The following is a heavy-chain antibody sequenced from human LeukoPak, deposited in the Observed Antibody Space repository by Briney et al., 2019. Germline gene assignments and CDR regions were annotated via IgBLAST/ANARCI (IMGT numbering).Heavy chain of an antibody. V-gene: IGHV3-7*01. J-gene: IGHJ6*03. D-gene: IGHD2-2*01. CDR2: IKQDGSEK. Sequence: GGSLRLSCAASGFTFSSYWMSWVRQAPGKGLGWVANIKQDGSEKYYVDSVKGRFTISRDNAKNSLYLQMNSLRAEDTAVYYCARGDQLRSDYYYYYMDVWGKGTTVTVSS. CDR1: GFTFSSYW. CDR3: ARGDQLRSDYYYYYMDV.